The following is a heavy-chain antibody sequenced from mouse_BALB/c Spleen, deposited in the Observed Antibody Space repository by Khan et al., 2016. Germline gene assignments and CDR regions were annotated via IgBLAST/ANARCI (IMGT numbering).Heavy chain of an antibody. J-gene: IGHJ2*01. D-gene: IGHD3-1*01. CDR1: GYTFTNYG. CDR2: INTNTGEP. CDR3: ARSGGNFDY. V-gene: IGHV9-3*02. Sequence: QIQLVQSGPELKKPGETVKISCKASGYTFTNYGMNWVKQAPGKGLKWMGWINTNTGEPTYAEEFKGRFVFSLETSASTAYLQINNLKNEDTATYFCARSGGNFDYWGQGTTLTVSS.